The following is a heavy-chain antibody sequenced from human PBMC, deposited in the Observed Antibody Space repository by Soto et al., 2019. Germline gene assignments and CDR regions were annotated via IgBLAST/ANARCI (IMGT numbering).Heavy chain of an antibody. V-gene: IGHV5-51*01. CDR2: IYPGDSDT. D-gene: IGHD3-22*01. Sequence: GESLKISCKGSGYSFTSYWISWVRQMPGKGLEWMGIIYPGDSDTRYSPSFQGQVTISADKSISTAYLQWSSLKASDTAMYYCARRRYYYDSSGSSTDAFDIWGQGTMVTVSS. J-gene: IGHJ3*02. CDR3: ARRRYYYDSSGSSTDAFDI. CDR1: GYSFTSYW.